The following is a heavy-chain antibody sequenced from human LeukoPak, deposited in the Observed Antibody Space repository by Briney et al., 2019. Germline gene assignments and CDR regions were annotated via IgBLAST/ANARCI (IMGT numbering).Heavy chain of an antibody. Sequence: GGSLRLSCAASGFTFSSYEMNWVRQAPGKGLEWVSYISSSGSTIYYADSVKGRFTISRDNAKNSLYLQMNSLRAEDTAVYYCAGETDYYDSTWAFDIWGQGTMVTVSS. CDR3: AGETDYYDSTWAFDI. CDR1: GFTFSSYE. V-gene: IGHV3-48*03. D-gene: IGHD3-22*01. CDR2: ISSSGSTI. J-gene: IGHJ3*02.